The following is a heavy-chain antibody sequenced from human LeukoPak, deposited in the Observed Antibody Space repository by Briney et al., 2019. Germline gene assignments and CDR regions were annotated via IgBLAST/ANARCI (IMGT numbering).Heavy chain of an antibody. J-gene: IGHJ4*02. CDR1: GYTFTSYG. CDR2: ISAYNGNT. V-gene: IGHV1-18*01. D-gene: IGHD6-19*01. Sequence: ASVKVSCKASGYTFTSYGISWVRQAPGQGLEWMGWISAYNGNTNYAQKLQGRVTITRDTSASTAHMELISLTSEDTAVYYCAARPGIEVAGFDFWGQGTLVTVSS. CDR3: AARPGIEVAGFDF.